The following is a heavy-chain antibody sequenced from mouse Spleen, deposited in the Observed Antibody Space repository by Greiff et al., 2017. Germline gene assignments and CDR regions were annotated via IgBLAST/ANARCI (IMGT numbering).Heavy chain of an antibody. J-gene: IGHJ2*01. CDR2: ISSGGSYT. CDR1: GFTFSSYG. V-gene: IGHV5-6*01. D-gene: IGHD1-1*01. CDR3: ARRTVDYFDY. Sequence: EVKLVESGGDLVKPGGSLKLSCAASGFTFSSYGMSWVRQTPDKRLEWVATISSGGSYTYYPDSVKGRFTISRDNAKNTLYLQMSSLKSEDTAMYYCARRTVDYFDYWGQGTTLTVSS.